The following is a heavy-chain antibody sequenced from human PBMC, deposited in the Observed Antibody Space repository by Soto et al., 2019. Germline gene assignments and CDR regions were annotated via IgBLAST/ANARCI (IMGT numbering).Heavy chain of an antibody. Sequence: PGGSLRLSCTVSGFIFSNYAIHWVRQAPGKGLEWVALMSYDGSSKYYVDSVKGRFSISRDNSKTTVYLQMNSLRAEDTAVYYSARPMRPYHDIWTCAYWGQGTLVTVSS. D-gene: IGHD3-9*01. V-gene: IGHV3-30-3*01. CDR2: MSYDGSSK. J-gene: IGHJ4*02. CDR3: ARPMRPYHDIWTCAY. CDR1: GFIFSNYA.